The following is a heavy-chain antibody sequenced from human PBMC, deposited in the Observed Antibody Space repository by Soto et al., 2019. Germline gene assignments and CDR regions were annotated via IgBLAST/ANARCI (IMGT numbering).Heavy chain of an antibody. CDR1: GGTFSSYA. D-gene: IGHD2-2*01. CDR3: ARDLVYCSSTSCYYYGMDV. V-gene: IGHV1-69*06. CDR2: ILPIFGTA. J-gene: IGHJ6*02. Sequence: QVQLVQSGAEVKKPGSSVKVSCKASGGTFSSYAISWVRQAPGQGLEWMGGILPIFGTANYAQKFQGRVTITADKSTSTAYMELSSLRSEDTAVYYCARDLVYCSSTSCYYYGMDVWGQGTTVTGSS.